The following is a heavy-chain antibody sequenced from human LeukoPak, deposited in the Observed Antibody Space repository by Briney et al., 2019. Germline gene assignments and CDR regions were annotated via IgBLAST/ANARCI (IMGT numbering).Heavy chain of an antibody. CDR1: GSTFSSYT. D-gene: IGHD1-14*01. J-gene: IGHJ3*02. CDR2: ISSSGSYM. CDR3: AGHDLTLNAFDI. V-gene: IGHV3-21*01. Sequence: GSLRLSCAASGSTFSSYTMNWIRQAPGKGLEWVSSISSSGSYMYYADSVKGRFTISRDNAKNSLYLQMNSLRAEDTAVYYCAGHDLTLNAFDIWGQGTMVTVSS.